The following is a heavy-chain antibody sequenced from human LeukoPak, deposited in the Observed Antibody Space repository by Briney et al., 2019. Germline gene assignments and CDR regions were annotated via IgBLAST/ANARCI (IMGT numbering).Heavy chain of an antibody. CDR1: GGSISSSSYY. CDR3: ARDLGTGAPDY. V-gene: IGHV4-39*07. CDR2: IYYSGST. J-gene: IGHJ4*02. D-gene: IGHD1-1*01. Sequence: SETLSLTCTLSGGSISSSSYYWGWIRQPPRKGLEWIGSIYYSGSTYYNPSLKSRVTISVDTSKNQFSLKLSSVTAADTAVYYCARDLGTGAPDYWGQGTLVTVSS.